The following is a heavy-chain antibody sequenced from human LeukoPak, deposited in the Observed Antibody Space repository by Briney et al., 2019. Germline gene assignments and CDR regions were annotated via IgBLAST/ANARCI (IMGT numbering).Heavy chain of an antibody. Sequence: PSETLSLTCTVSGGSISSSSYYWGWIRQPPGKGLEGIGSIYYSGSTYYNPSLKSRVTISVDTSKNQFSLKLSSVTAADTAVYYCARRRDSSSSTTPPTFDYWGQGTLVTVSS. V-gene: IGHV4-39*01. D-gene: IGHD6-6*01. J-gene: IGHJ4*02. CDR3: ARRRDSSSSTTPPTFDY. CDR1: GGSISSSSYY. CDR2: IYYSGST.